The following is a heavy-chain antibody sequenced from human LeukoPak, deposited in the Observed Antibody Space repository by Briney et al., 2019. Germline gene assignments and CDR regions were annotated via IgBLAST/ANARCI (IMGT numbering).Heavy chain of an antibody. Sequence: GESLKISCKGSGYTYTNYWIGWVRQMPGKGLEWMGTIYPSDSTTRYSPCFQGQVTISADKSFSTAYLQWSSLKASDTGMYYCARRYCSSFACFSPLDYWGQGTLVTVSS. CDR3: ARRYCSSFACFSPLDY. J-gene: IGHJ4*02. V-gene: IGHV5-51*01. CDR2: IYPSDSTT. D-gene: IGHD2-2*01. CDR1: GYTYTNYW.